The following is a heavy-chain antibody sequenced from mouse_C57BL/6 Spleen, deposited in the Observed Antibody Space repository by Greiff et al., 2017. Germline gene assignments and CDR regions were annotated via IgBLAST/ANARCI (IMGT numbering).Heavy chain of an antibody. CDR1: GFNIKDDY. J-gene: IGHJ3*01. CDR2: IDPENGDT. D-gene: IGHD2-12*01. CDR3: TYLRTFAY. Sequence: VQLQQSGAELVRPGASVKLSCTASGFNIKDDYMHWVKQRPEQGLEWIGWIDPENGDTEYASKFQGKATITADTSSNTAYLQRSSLTSEDTAVYYCTYLRTFAYWGQGTLVTVSA. V-gene: IGHV14-4*01.